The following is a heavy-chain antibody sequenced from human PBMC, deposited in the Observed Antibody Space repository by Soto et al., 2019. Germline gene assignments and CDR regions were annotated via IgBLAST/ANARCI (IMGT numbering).Heavy chain of an antibody. Sequence: SETLSLTCTVSGGSISSGGYYWSWIRQHPGKGLEWIGYIYYSGSTYYNPSLKSRVSISVDTSKNQFSLKLSSVTAADTAVYYCARVSGALWGFDYWGQGTLVTVSS. J-gene: IGHJ4*02. V-gene: IGHV4-31*03. D-gene: IGHD7-27*01. CDR1: GGSISSGGYY. CDR2: IYYSGST. CDR3: ARVSGALWGFDY.